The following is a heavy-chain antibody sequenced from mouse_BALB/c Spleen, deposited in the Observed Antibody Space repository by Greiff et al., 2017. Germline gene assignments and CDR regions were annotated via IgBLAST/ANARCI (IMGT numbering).Heavy chain of an antibody. CDR3: AKHRDRGGFFFAY. CDR2: IWGGGST. J-gene: IGHJ3*01. V-gene: IGHV2-6-5*01. Sequence: VQGVESGPGLVAPSQSLSITCTVSGFSLTDYGVSWIRQPPGKGLEWLGVIWGGGSTYYNSALKSRLSISKDNSKSQVFLKMNSLQTDDTAMYYCAKHRDRGGFFFAYWGQGTLVTVSA. CDR1: GFSLTDYG. D-gene: IGHD3-3*01.